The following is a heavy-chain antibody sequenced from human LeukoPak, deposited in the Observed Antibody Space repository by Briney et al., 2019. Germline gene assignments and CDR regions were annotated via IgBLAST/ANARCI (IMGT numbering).Heavy chain of an antibody. J-gene: IGHJ4*02. CDR3: AKGGAAAAKVFDY. Sequence: TGGSLRLSCAASGFIFSSYAMSWVRQAPGKGLEWVSGVSGSGGSTYYADSVKGRFTVSRDNSKNTLCLQMNSLRAEDTAVYYCAKGGAAAAKVFDYWGQGTLVTVSS. V-gene: IGHV3-23*01. D-gene: IGHD6-13*01. CDR2: VSGSGGST. CDR1: GFIFSSYA.